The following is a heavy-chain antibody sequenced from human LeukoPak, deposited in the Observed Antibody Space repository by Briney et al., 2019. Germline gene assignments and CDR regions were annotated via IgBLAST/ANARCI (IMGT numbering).Heavy chain of an antibody. J-gene: IGHJ4*02. CDR2: ISAYNGNT. CDR3: ARGPYTIFGVVISPFDY. CDR1: GYTFTSYG. V-gene: IGHV1-18*01. Sequence: GASVKVSCKASGYTFTSYGISWVRQAPGQGLEWMGWISAYNGNTNYAQKLQGRVTMTPDTSTSTAYMELRSLRSDDTAVYYCARGPYTIFGVVISPFDYWGQGTLVTVSS. D-gene: IGHD3-3*01.